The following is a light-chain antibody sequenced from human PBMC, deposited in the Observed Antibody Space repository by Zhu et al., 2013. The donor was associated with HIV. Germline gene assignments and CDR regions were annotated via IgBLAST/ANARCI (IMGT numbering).Light chain of an antibody. CDR3: AAWDDSLSGWV. CDR2: SNA. V-gene: IGLV1-47*02. CDR1: SSNIGGNI. Sequence: QSVLTQSPSASASAGQRVTISCSGSSSNIGGNIVNWYQQLPGTAPKLLIYSNALRPSGVPDRFSGSKSGTSASLAISGLRSEDEADYYCAAWDDSLSGWVFGGGTKLTVL. J-gene: IGLJ3*02.